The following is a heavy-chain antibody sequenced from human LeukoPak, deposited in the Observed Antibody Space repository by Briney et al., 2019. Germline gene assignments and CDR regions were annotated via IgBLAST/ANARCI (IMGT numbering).Heavy chain of an antibody. CDR1: GFTFSSYW. CDR2: INSDGRVK. Sequence: GGSLRLSCAASGFTFSSYWMHWVRQVPGGGRVYVSRINSDGRVKHYADSVKGRFTISRDNAKNTLYLQMNSLRVEDTALYYCTRPDYGGDCWGQGTLVTVSS. CDR3: TRPDYGGDC. V-gene: IGHV3-74*01. J-gene: IGHJ4*02. D-gene: IGHD4-23*01.